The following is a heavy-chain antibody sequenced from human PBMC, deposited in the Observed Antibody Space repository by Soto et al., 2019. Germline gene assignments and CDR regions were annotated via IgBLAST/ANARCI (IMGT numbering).Heavy chain of an antibody. CDR2: IYWNDDK. D-gene: IGHD3-22*01. CDR3: ARITMIVVVINAFDI. J-gene: IGHJ3*02. V-gene: IGHV2-5*01. Sequence: SGPTLVNPTQTLTLTCTFSVFSLSTSGVGVGWIRQPPGKALEWLALIYWNDDKRYSPSLKSRLTITKDTSKNQVVLTMTNMDPVDTATYYCARITMIVVVINAFDIWGQGTMVTVSS. CDR1: VFSLSTSGVG.